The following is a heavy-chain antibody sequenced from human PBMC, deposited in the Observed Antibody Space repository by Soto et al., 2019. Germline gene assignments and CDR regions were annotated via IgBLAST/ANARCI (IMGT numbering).Heavy chain of an antibody. D-gene: IGHD4-4*01. V-gene: IGHV3-30*18. CDR3: AKDAGYSNYIDY. Sequence: GGSLRLSCAASGFTFSSYGMHWIRQAPGKGLEWVVVISYDGSNKYYADSVKGRFTISRDNSKNTLYLQMNSLRAEDTAVYYCAKDAGYSNYIDYWGQGTLVTVSS. J-gene: IGHJ4*02. CDR1: GFTFSSYG. CDR2: ISYDGSNK.